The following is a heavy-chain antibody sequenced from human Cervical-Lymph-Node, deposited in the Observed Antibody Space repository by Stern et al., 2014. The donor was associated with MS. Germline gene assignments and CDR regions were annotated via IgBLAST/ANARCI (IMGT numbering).Heavy chain of an antibody. Sequence: VQLLESGPGLVKPSETLSLTCTVSGVSISTHDWSWIRQSAGKGLEWLGRVQISGTTNYTPSLKRRVTLSADTSKNQFSLKLSSVTAADTAVYFCARELTMASKGYFDYWGQGTLVTVSS. J-gene: IGHJ4*02. V-gene: IGHV4-4*07. D-gene: IGHD4/OR15-4a*01. CDR2: VQISGTT. CDR3: ARELTMASKGYFDY. CDR1: GVSISTHD.